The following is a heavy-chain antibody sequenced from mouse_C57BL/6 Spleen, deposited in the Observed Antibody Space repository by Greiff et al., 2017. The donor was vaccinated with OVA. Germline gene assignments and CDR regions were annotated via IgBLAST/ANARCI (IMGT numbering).Heavy chain of an antibody. CDR3: ARHEEEGFYYGYDGFDY. CDR1: GYTFTGYL. J-gene: IGHJ2*01. Sequence: QVQLQQSGAELVKPGASVKLSCKASGYTFTGYLIHWVKRRPGRGLGWIGGFYPGSGGLRYNKKLKDKAPLTADKSSSTVYMELSRLTSEDSAVYICARHEEEGFYYGYDGFDYWGQGTTLTVSS. D-gene: IGHD2-2*01. CDR2: FYPGSGGL. V-gene: IGHV1-62-2*01.